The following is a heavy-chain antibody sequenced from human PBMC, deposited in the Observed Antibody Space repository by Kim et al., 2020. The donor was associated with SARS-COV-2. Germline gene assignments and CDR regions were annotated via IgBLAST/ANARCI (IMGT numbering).Heavy chain of an antibody. V-gene: IGHV3-74*01. Sequence: GRFTISRDNAENTLYLQMNSLRAEDTAVYYCARGDSAAAVSYYYYGMDVWGQGTTVTVSS. CDR3: ARGDSAAAVSYYYYGMDV. J-gene: IGHJ6*02. D-gene: IGHD6-13*01.